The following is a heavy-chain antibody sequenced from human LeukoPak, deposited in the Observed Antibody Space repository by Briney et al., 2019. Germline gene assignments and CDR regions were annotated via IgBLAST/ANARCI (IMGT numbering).Heavy chain of an antibody. Sequence: GGSLRLSCAASGFTFSSYEMNWVRQAPGKGLEWVSYISSFGSTIYYADSVKGRFTISRDNAKNSLYLQMNSLRAEDTAVYYCAGSAYYRDFDYWGEGTLVTVSS. D-gene: IGHD3-22*01. CDR2: ISSFGSTI. CDR3: AGSAYYRDFDY. V-gene: IGHV3-48*03. CDR1: GFTFSSYE. J-gene: IGHJ4*02.